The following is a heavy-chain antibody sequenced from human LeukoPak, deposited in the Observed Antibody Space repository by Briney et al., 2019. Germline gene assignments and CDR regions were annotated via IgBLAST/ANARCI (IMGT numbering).Heavy chain of an antibody. CDR2: MFLSGAT. V-gene: IGHV4-61*02. J-gene: IGHJ4*02. CDR1: GGSINSGNYF. Sequence: SQTLSLTCTVSGGSINSGNYFWTWVRQPAGKGLEYVGRMFLSGATTYNPSLKSRVSLSVATSKHQFSLNLTSVTAADSAIYYCARDEGRHGFDYWGQGILVTVSS. CDR3: ARDEGRHGFDY.